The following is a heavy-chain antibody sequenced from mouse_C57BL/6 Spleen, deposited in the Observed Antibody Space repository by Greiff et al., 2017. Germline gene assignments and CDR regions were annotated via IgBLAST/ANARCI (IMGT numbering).Heavy chain of an antibody. Sequence: VKLVESGAELVKPGASVKISCKASGYAFSSYWMNWVKQRPGKGLEWIGQIYPGDGDTNYNGKFKGKATLTADKSSSTAYMQLSSLTSQDSAVYFCARTGDYDRFAYWGQGTLVTVSA. CDR1: GYAFSSYW. V-gene: IGHV1-80*01. J-gene: IGHJ3*01. D-gene: IGHD2-4*01. CDR2: IYPGDGDT. CDR3: ARTGDYDRFAY.